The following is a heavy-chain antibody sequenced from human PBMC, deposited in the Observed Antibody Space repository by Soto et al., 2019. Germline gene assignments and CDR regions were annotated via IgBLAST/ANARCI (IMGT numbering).Heavy chain of an antibody. CDR2: IYYRGST. CDR1: GGSISGYY. Sequence: GTLSLSCNVSGGSISGYYWSWIRQPPGKGLEYIGYIYYRGSTNYNPSLESRVTMSVDTSRNQFSLKVNSVTAADTAVYYCARQQLLPFYYALDVWGQGTTVTVSS. J-gene: IGHJ6*02. D-gene: IGHD6-13*01. V-gene: IGHV4-59*01. CDR3: ARQQLLPFYYALDV.